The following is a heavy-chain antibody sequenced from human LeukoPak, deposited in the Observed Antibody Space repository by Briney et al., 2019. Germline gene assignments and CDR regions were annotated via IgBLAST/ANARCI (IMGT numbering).Heavy chain of an antibody. J-gene: IGHJ4*02. Sequence: ASVKVSCKASGYTFTSYGISWVRQAPGQGLEWMGWISAYNDTNYAQKLQGRVTMTIDTSTSTAYMELRSLRFDNTAVYYCARVYSSSEAFDYWGQGTLVTVSS. D-gene: IGHD6-6*01. CDR1: GYTFTSYG. CDR2: ISAYNDT. V-gene: IGHV1-18*01. CDR3: ARVYSSSEAFDY.